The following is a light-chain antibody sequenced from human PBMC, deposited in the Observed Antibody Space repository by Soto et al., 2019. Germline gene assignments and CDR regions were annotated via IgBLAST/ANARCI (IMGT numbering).Light chain of an antibody. CDR2: EVT. Sequence: QSALTQSPSASGSPGQSVTISCTGTSSDVGGYNYVSWYQQHPGKAPKLIIYEVTQRPSGVPDRFSGSKSGNTASLTVSGLQNEDEADYYCSSFAGSNIVIFGGGTKLTVL. CDR3: SSFAGSNIVI. V-gene: IGLV2-8*01. CDR1: SSDVGGYNY. J-gene: IGLJ2*01.